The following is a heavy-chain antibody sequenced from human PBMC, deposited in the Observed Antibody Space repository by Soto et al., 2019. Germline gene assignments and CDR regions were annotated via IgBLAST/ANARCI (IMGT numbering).Heavy chain of an antibody. CDR1: GVTFIDHG. CDR3: AKGSPIVVVVAATLCDAFDI. J-gene: IGHJ3*02. Sequence: LRWAAAGVTFIDHGRSRVRKAPGKGLEWVSAISGSSGSTYYADSVKGRFTISRDNSKNTLYLQMNSLRAEDTAVYYCAKGSPIVVVVAATLCDAFDIWGQGTMVTVSS. CDR2: ISGSSGST. D-gene: IGHD2-15*01. V-gene: IGHV3-23*01.